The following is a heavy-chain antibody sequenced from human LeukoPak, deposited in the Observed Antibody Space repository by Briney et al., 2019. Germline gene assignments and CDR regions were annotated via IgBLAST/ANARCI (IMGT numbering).Heavy chain of an antibody. CDR2: ISAYNGNT. V-gene: IGHV1-18*01. J-gene: IGHJ4*02. D-gene: IGHD2-2*01. CDR3: AREPRVGFSRSFGY. Sequence: ASVKVSCKASGYTFTCYGISWVRQAPGQGLEWMGWISAYNGNTNYAQKLQGRVTMTTDTSTSTAYMELRSLRSDDTAVYYCAREPRVGFSRSFGYWGQGTLVTVSS. CDR1: GYTFTCYG.